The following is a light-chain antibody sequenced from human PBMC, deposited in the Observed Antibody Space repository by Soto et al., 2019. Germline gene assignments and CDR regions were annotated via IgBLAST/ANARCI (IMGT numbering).Light chain of an antibody. Sequence: QLVLTQSPSASASLGASVKLTCTLSSGHSNYAIAWHQQQPEKGPRYLMKLNSDGSHRKGDGIPDRFSGSGSGAERYLTISSLQSEDEADYYCQTWGTGIRVFGTGTKLTVL. J-gene: IGLJ1*01. V-gene: IGLV4-69*01. CDR3: QTWGTGIRV. CDR2: LNSDGSH. CDR1: SGHSNYA.